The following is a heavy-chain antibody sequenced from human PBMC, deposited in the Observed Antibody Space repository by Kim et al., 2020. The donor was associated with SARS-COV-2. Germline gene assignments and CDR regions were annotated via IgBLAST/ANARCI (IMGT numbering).Heavy chain of an antibody. CDR2: ISGDHNT. D-gene: IGHD1-1*01. J-gene: IGHJ4*02. V-gene: IGHV3-23*01. CDR3: AKMSWAEVGNDF. CDR1: GFTFSDYD. Sequence: GGSLRLSCAASGFTFSDYDLNWVRQAPGKGLEWVAGISGDHNTFYADSVKGRFTISRDSSKNTLYLHMNSLRAEDTAVYYGAKMSWAEVGNDFWGQGT.